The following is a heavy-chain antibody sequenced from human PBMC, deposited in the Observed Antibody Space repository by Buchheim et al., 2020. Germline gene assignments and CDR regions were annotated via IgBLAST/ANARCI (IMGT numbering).Heavy chain of an antibody. CDR1: GGSFSGYY. V-gene: IGHV4-34*01. Sequence: QVQLQQWGAGLLKPSETLSLTCAVYGGSFSGYYWSWIRQPPGKGLEWIGEINHSGSTNYNPSLKSRVTISVDKSKNKFYLKLSSVTAADTAVYYCARVMRRSRGMDVWGQGTT. J-gene: IGHJ6*02. CDR2: INHSGST. D-gene: IGHD2-2*01. CDR3: ARVMRRSRGMDV.